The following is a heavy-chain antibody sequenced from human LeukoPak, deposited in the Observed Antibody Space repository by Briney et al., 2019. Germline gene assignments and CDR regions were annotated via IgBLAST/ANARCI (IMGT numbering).Heavy chain of an antibody. D-gene: IGHD1-26*01. Sequence: SQTLSLTCAISGDSVSSNSAAWNWIRQSPSRGLEWLGRTYYRSKWSNDYAVSVKSRITFNSDTSKNQFSLHLNSVTPEDTAVYYCARGVGATTGPFDYWGQGILVTVSS. CDR1: GDSVSSNSAA. V-gene: IGHV6-1*01. J-gene: IGHJ4*02. CDR2: TYYRSKWSN. CDR3: ARGVGATTGPFDY.